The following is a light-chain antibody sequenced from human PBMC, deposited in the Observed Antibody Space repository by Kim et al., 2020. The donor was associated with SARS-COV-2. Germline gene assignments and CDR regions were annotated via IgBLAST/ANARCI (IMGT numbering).Light chain of an antibody. V-gene: IGKV2-28*01. CDR3: MQGLQTRFT. CDR1: QSLLHSNGYNY. CDR2: LGS. Sequence: DIVMTQSPLSLPVTPGGPASISCRSSQSLLHSNGYNYLDWYLQKPGQSPQLLIYLGSNRASGVPDRFSGSGSGTDFTLKISRVEAEDVGVYYCMQGLQTRFTFGPGTKVDIK. J-gene: IGKJ3*01.